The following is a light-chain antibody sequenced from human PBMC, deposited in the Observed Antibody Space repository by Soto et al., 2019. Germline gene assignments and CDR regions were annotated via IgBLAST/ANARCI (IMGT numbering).Light chain of an antibody. V-gene: IGKV3-15*01. J-gene: IGKJ4*01. CDR3: QKYNELPLT. Sequence: EIVMTQSPATLSVSPGERATLSCRASQSVNSMLAWYQQKPGQAPRLLIYGASTRATGIPARFSGSGSGTEFTLTISSLQSEDFAVYYCQKYNELPLTFGGGTKVDIK. CDR2: GAS. CDR1: QSVNSM.